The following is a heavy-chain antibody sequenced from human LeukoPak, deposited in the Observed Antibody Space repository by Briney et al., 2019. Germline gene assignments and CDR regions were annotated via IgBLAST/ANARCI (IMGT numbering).Heavy chain of an antibody. CDR3: ARPPGASNDY. J-gene: IGHJ4*02. V-gene: IGHV3-30*03. Sequence: QPGGSLRLSCAASGFIFSDYFMSWIRQAPGKGLEWVAVIAYDGSNKYYADSVKGRLTISRDNSKNTLYLQMNSLRAEDAAVYYCARPPGASNDYWGQGTLVTVSS. CDR2: IAYDGSNK. D-gene: IGHD1-14*01. CDR1: GFIFSDYF.